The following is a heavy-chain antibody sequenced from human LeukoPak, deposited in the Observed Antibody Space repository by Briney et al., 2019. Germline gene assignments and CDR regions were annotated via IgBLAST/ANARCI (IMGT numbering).Heavy chain of an antibody. D-gene: IGHD6-13*01. Sequence: GGSLRLSCAASGFTFSSYSMNWVRQAPGKGLEWVSSISSSSSYIYYADSVKGRFTISRDNAKNSLYLQMNSLRAEDTAVYYCARGGYSSSWYEDYWGQGTLVTVSS. J-gene: IGHJ4*02. CDR1: GFTFSSYS. V-gene: IGHV3-21*01. CDR3: ARGGYSSSWYEDY. CDR2: ISSSSSYI.